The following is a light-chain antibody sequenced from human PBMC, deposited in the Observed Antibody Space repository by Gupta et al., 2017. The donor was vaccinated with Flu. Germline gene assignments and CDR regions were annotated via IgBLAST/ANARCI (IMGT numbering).Light chain of an antibody. CDR3: QLYANVIPCLT. CDR1: RDIREN. J-gene: IGKJ4*01. V-gene: IGKV1-33*01. Sequence: DIQMTQSPPSLSASVGDRVTITSQASRDIRENLNWSQQKSGNAPKLIIYDASNLATGLPSRFTVSGSGTHFTFTISNLQPEDIATYYFQLYANVIPCLTFGRGTKVDI. CDR2: DAS.